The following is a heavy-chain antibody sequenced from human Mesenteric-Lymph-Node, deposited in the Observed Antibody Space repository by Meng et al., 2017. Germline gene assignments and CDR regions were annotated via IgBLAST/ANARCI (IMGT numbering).Heavy chain of an antibody. D-gene: IGHD6-6*01. V-gene: IGHV1-69*06. CDR3: ASRTGGGSSSSDY. CDR2: IIPIFGTA. Sequence: SVKVSCKASGGTFSSYAISWVRQAPGQGLEWMGGIIPIFGTAHYAQKFQGRVTITADKSTSTAYMELSSLRSEDTAVYYCASRTGGGSSSSDYWGQGTLVTVSS. CDR1: GGTFSSYA. J-gene: IGHJ4*02.